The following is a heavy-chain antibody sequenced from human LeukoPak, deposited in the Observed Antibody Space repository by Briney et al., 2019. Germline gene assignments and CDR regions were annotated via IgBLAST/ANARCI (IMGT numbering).Heavy chain of an antibody. D-gene: IGHD3-9*01. CDR3: ATDISTHYFGS. CDR2: IWYDASNK. CDR1: GISFRSYG. V-gene: IGHV3-33*01. Sequence: PGRSLRLSCAASGISFRSYGMHWVRQAPGKGLEWVTFIWYDASNKYYAESVKGRFTISRDNFRNTVFLQMNSLRAEDTAIYYCATDISTHYFGSWGQGTLVTVSS. J-gene: IGHJ4*02.